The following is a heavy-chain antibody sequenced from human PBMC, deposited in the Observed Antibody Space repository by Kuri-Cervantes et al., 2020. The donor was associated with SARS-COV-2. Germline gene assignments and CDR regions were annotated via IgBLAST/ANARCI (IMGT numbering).Heavy chain of an antibody. V-gene: IGHV3-21*04. D-gene: IGHD1-1*01. J-gene: IGHJ6*03. Sequence: LSLTCADSGFTFSSYSMNWVRQAPGKGLEWVSYISSSSSYIYYADSLKGRFTISRDNAKNSLYLQMNSLRAEDTAVYYCAKLAGTDGYYYYYMDVWGKGTTVTVSS. CDR1: GFTFSSYS. CDR2: ISSSSSYI. CDR3: AKLAGTDGYYYYYMDV.